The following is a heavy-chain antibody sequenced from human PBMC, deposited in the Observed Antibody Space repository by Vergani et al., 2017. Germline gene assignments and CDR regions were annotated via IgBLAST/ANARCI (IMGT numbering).Heavy chain of an antibody. V-gene: IGHV4-59*01. D-gene: IGHD6-13*01. Sequence: QVQLQESGPGLVKPSETLSLTCTVSGGSISSYYWSWIRQPPGRGLEWIGYIYYSGRTTYNPSLKSRVTISVDPSKNQFSLKLSSVTAADTAVYYCARAPSYSSSWYPNWFDPWGQGTLVTVSS. CDR3: ARAPSYSSSWYPNWFDP. CDR1: GGSISSYY. CDR2: IYYSGRT. J-gene: IGHJ5*02.